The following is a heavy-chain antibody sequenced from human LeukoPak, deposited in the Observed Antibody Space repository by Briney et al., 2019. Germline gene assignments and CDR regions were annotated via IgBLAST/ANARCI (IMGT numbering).Heavy chain of an antibody. V-gene: IGHV4-30-4*08. D-gene: IGHD2-2*01. CDR2: IYYSGST. CDR3: ARVGGRDIVVVPAAADYYMDV. Sequence: SQTLSLTCTVSGGSISSGDCYWSWIRQPPGKGLEWIGYIYYSGSTYYNPSLKSRVTISVDTSKNQFSLKLSSVTAADTAVYYCARVGGRDIVVVPAAADYYMDVWGKGTTVTVSS. J-gene: IGHJ6*03. CDR1: GGSISSGDCY.